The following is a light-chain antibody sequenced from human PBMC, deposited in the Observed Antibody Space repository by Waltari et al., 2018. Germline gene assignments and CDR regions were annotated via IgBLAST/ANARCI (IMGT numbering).Light chain of an antibody. V-gene: IGKV4-1*01. Sequence: DIVLTQSPDSLAVSLGERVTISCKSSQSVLYTSNDKNYLAWYQQKPGQPPRLLIYWASTRESGVPDRFSGSGSGTDFTLTISSLQAEDVAVYYCQQYYRSRTFGQGTKVEIK. CDR3: QQYYRSRT. CDR2: WAS. CDR1: QSVLYTSNDKNY. J-gene: IGKJ1*01.